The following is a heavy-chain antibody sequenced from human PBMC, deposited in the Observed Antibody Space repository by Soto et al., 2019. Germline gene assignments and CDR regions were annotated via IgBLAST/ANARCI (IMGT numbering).Heavy chain of an antibody. CDR3: ARERPDGSRLDP. D-gene: IGHD6-13*01. J-gene: IGHJ5*02. CDR1: GGSISSGDYY. CDR2: IYYSGST. Sequence: QVQLQESGPGLVMPSQTPSLTCTVSGGSISSGDYYWSWIRQPPGKGLEWIGYIYYSGSTYYNPTLKSLVTISVDTSQNHFSLKLSSVTAAETAVYYCARERPDGSRLDPWGQGTLVTVSS. V-gene: IGHV4-30-4*01.